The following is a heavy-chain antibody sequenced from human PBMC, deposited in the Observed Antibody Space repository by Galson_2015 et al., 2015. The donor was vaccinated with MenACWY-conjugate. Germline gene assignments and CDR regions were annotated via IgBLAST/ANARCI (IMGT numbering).Heavy chain of an antibody. CDR2: ISSTGNTI. CDR1: GFTFSSYE. CDR3: ARGYGTSGNRPSDH. D-gene: IGHD6-13*01. V-gene: IGHV3-48*03. Sequence: SLRLSCAASGFTFSSYEMNWVRQAPGKGLEWISYISSTGNTIYYTDSVKGRFTIFRDNAKNSLYLQMSILRVEDTAIYYCARGYGTSGNRPSDHWGQGTLVTVSS. J-gene: IGHJ4*02.